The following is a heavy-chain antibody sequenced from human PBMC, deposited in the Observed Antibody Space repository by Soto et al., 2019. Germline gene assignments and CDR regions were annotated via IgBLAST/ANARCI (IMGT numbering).Heavy chain of an antibody. CDR3: ARDPSHPPYCSSTSCYRYYYYYGMDV. J-gene: IGHJ6*02. CDR1: GYTFTSYG. Sequence: ASVKVSCKASGYTFTSYGISWVRQAPGQGLEWMGWISAYNGNTNYAQKLQGRVTMTTDTSTSTAYMELRSLRSDDTAVYYCARDPSHPPYCSSTSCYRYYYYYGMDVWGQGTTVTVSS. V-gene: IGHV1-18*01. D-gene: IGHD2-2*01. CDR2: ISAYNGNT.